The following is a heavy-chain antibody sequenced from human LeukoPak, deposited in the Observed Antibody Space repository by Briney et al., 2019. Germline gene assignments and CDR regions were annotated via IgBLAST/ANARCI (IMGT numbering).Heavy chain of an antibody. V-gene: IGHV4-61*02. D-gene: IGHD3-16*01. Sequence: SETLSLTCTVSGGSISSGSYYWSWIRQPAGKGLEWIGRIYTSGSTNYNPSLKSRVTISVDTSKNQFSLKLNSMTTADTAVYYCTRGAGWLIDYWGQGILVTVSS. J-gene: IGHJ4*02. CDR2: IYTSGST. CDR1: GGSISSGSYY. CDR3: TRGAGWLIDY.